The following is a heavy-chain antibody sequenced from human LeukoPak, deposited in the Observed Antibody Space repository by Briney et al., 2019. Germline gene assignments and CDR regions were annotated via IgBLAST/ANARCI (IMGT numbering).Heavy chain of an antibody. V-gene: IGHV1-2*02. D-gene: IGHD1-26*01. CDR2: INPNSGGT. J-gene: IGHJ3*02. Sequence: ASVKVSCKASGYTFTGYYMHWVRQAPGQGLEWMGWINPNSGGTNYAQKFQGRVTMTRDTSISTAYMELSRLRSDDTAVYYCARDLEVGATTLAFDIWGQGTMVTVSS. CDR1: GYTFTGYY. CDR3: ARDLEVGATTLAFDI.